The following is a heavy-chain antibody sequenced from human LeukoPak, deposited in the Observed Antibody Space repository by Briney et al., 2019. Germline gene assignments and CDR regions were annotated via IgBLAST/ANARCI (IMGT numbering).Heavy chain of an antibody. CDR1: GGSLSGYY. CDR2: IGHSGTT. D-gene: IGHD4/OR15-4a*01. CDR3: AREGRMSMGIEY. V-gene: IGHV4-34*01. J-gene: IGHJ4*02. Sequence: SETLSLTRDVYGGSLSGYYWSWVRESLEKGLQWVGEIGHSGTTNFNPSFKGRVSMSVDTCKNQFSLKLASVTAADTAVYFCAREGRMSMGIEYWGQGTLVTVSS.